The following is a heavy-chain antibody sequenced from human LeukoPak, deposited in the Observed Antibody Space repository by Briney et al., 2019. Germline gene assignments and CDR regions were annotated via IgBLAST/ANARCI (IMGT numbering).Heavy chain of an antibody. V-gene: IGHV3-53*01. Sequence: GGSLRLSCAASGFTVSSNYMSWVRQAPGTGLEWVSVIYSGGSTYYADSVKGRFTISRDNSKNTLYLQMNSLRAEDTAVYYCARDQGSYCSGGSCYSGFDYWGQGTLVTVSS. CDR1: GFTVSSNY. CDR3: ARDQGSYCSGGSCYSGFDY. CDR2: IYSGGST. J-gene: IGHJ4*02. D-gene: IGHD2-15*01.